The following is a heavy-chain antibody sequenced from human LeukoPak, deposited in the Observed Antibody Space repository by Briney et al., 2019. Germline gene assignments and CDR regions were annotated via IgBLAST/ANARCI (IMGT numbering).Heavy chain of an antibody. Sequence: GGSLRLSCAASGFTFSDYYMSWIRQAPGKGLEWVSYISSSGSTIYYADSVKGRFTISRDNAKNSLYLQMNSLRAEDTALYYCAKDHTVAGTGYDYWGQGTLVTVSS. D-gene: IGHD6-19*01. V-gene: IGHV3-11*01. CDR3: AKDHTVAGTGYDY. CDR2: ISSSGSTI. J-gene: IGHJ4*02. CDR1: GFTFSDYY.